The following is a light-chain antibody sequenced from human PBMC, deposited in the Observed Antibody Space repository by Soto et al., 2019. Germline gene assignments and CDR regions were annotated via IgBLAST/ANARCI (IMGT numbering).Light chain of an antibody. V-gene: IGKV1-6*01. Sequence: AIQMTQSPSSLSASVGDRVTITCRASQDIRGDLGWYQQKPGKAPKALIYGASNLQSGVPSRFSGSGFGTDFTLTISSLQPEHFATYYCLQDRNYPRTFGQGTKVESK. J-gene: IGKJ1*01. CDR1: QDIRGD. CDR3: LQDRNYPRT. CDR2: GAS.